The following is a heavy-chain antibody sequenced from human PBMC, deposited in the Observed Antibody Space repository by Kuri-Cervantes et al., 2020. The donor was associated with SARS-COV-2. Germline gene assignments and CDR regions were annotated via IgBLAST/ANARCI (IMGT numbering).Heavy chain of an antibody. J-gene: IGHJ5*02. V-gene: IGHV4-34*01. D-gene: IGHD2-8*01. Sequence: SETLSLTCAVYGGSFSGYYWSWIRQPPGKGLEWIGEINHSGSTNYNPSPKSRVTISVDTSKYQFSLKLSSVTAADTAVYYCARVKGIVLIDWFDPWGQGTLVTVSS. CDR1: GGSFSGYY. CDR3: ARVKGIVLIDWFDP. CDR2: INHSGST.